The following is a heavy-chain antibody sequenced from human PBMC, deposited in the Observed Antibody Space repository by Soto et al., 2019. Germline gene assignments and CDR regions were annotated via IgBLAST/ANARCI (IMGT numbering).Heavy chain of an antibody. CDR3: AKESHYYDSSGPP. V-gene: IGHV3-30*18. CDR1: GFTFSSYG. CDR2: ISYDGSNK. J-gene: IGHJ5*02. D-gene: IGHD3-22*01. Sequence: GGSLRLSCAASGFTFSSYGMHWVRQAPGKGLEWVAVISYDGSNKYYADSVKGRFTISRDNSKNTLYLQMNSLRAEDTAVYYCAKESHYYDSSGPPWGQGTLVTVSS.